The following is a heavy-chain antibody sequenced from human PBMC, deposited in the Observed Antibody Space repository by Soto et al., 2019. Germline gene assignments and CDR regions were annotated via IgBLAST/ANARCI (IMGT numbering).Heavy chain of an antibody. V-gene: IGHV1-2*02. J-gene: IGHJ6*02. Sequence: ASVKVSCKASGYTFTGYYMRWVRQAPGQGLEWMGWINPNSGGTNYAQKFQGRVTMTRDTSISTAYMELSRLRSDDTAVYYCARAGLPYYYYGMDVWGQGTTVTVSS. D-gene: IGHD1-1*01. CDR2: INPNSGGT. CDR1: GYTFTGYY. CDR3: ARAGLPYYYYGMDV.